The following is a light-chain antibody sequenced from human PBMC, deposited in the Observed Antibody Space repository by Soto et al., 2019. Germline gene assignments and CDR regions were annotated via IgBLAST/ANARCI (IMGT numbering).Light chain of an antibody. Sequence: QSVLTQPPSASETPGQRVTISCSGSSSNIGSNHVYWYQHLPGTAPKLLIYRNYLRPSGVPDRFSASKSATSASLAISGLRSDDEADYYCCSFAGSRTLFVFGTGTKVTVL. V-gene: IGLV1-47*01. CDR3: CSFAGSRTLFV. CDR2: RNY. J-gene: IGLJ1*01. CDR1: SSNIGSNH.